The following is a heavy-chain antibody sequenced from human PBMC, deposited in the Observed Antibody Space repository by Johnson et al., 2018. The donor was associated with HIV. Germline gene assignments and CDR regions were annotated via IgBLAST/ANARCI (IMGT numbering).Heavy chain of an antibody. D-gene: IGHD6-13*01. CDR1: GFTFSSYA. CDR3: AKDPPPEDSSSWGLLGACDI. J-gene: IGHJ3*02. CDR2: ISYVGTNE. Sequence: QVQLVESGGGVVQPGRSLRLSCAASGFTFSSYAMHWVRQAPGKGLEWVAVISYVGTNEDYADSVKGRFTISRDNSKNTLYLQMSSLRAEDTAVYYCAKDPPPEDSSSWGLLGACDIWGQGTRVTVSS. V-gene: IGHV3-30*04.